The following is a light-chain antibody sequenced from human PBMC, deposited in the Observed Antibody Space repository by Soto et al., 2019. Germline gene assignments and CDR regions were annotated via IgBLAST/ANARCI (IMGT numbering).Light chain of an antibody. J-gene: IGLJ3*02. V-gene: IGLV1-47*01. CDR1: SSNIERNY. Sequence: SVLTQPPSASGTPGQRVTISCSGSSSNIERNYVYWYQQLPGTAPKLLIFRDNQRPSGVPDRISGSKSGTSASLAISGLRSEDEADYYCAAWDDSLSGWVFGGGTKLTVL. CDR3: AAWDDSLSGWV. CDR2: RDN.